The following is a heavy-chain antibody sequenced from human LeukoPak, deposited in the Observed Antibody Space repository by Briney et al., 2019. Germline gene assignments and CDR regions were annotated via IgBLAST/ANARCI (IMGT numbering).Heavy chain of an antibody. Sequence: SETLSLTCTVSGDSMRRTSYYWGWIRQTPVKGLEWIGSMYYSGSTYYNPSLKSRVTISGDTSKNQISLKLNSVTAADTGMYYCARESGRLVDYWGQGTLVIVSS. V-gene: IGHV4-39*07. CDR2: MYYSGST. CDR1: GDSMRRTSYY. J-gene: IGHJ4*02. D-gene: IGHD3-3*01. CDR3: ARESGRLVDY.